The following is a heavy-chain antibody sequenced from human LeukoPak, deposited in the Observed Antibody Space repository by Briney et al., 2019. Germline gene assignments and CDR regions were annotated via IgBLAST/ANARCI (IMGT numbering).Heavy chain of an antibody. CDR3: TRDSYWFDP. CDR2: IYTSGST. CDR1: GGSISSYY. J-gene: IGHJ5*02. V-gene: IGHV4-4*07. Sequence: SETLSLTCSVSGGSISSYYWSWIRQPAGKGLEWIGRIYTSGSTKYNPSPKSRVTMSVDTSKNQFSLKRSSVTAADTAVYYCTRDSYWFDPWGQGTLVTVSS. D-gene: IGHD3-10*01.